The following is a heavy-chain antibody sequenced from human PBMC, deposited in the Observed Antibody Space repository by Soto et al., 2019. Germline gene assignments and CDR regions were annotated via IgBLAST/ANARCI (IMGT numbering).Heavy chain of an antibody. J-gene: IGHJ4*02. CDR1: GGSVSSNIYY. V-gene: IGHV4-31*03. D-gene: IGHD3-22*01. CDR3: ARGYDYDSGGYLFDY. CDR2: IYYSGST. Sequence: SETLSLTCSVSGGSVSSNIYYWTWIRQHPGKGPEWVGHIYYSGSTYYNPSLKSRVTISLDMSKNQFSLKLTSVSAADTAVYYCARGYDYDSGGYLFDYWGQGTLVTVSS.